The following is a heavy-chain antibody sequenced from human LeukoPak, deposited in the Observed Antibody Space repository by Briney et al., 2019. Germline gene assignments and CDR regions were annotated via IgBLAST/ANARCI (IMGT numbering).Heavy chain of an antibody. Sequence: GGSLRLSCAASGFTFSSYDMSWVRQAPGKGLEWVSAISGSGGSTYYADSVKGRFTISRDNSKNTLYLQMNSLRAEDTAVYYCAKDLYRYYYYYMDVWGKGTTVTVSS. CDR2: ISGSGGST. J-gene: IGHJ6*03. CDR1: GFTFSSYD. CDR3: AKDLYRYYYYYMDV. V-gene: IGHV3-23*01.